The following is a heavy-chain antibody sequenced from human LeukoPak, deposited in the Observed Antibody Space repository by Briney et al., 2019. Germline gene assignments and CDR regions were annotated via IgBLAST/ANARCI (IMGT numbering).Heavy chain of an antibody. Sequence: PSETLSLTCTVSGGSISSDDYYWTWIRQPPGKGLEWIVYIYYSGSTYCNPSLKSRLIISVDTSKNQFSLKLSSVTAADTAVYYCARGLGSSWYGDWGQGTLVTVSS. CDR3: ARGLGSSWYGD. J-gene: IGHJ4*02. D-gene: IGHD6-13*01. CDR2: IYYSGST. CDR1: GGSISSDDYY. V-gene: IGHV4-30-4*01.